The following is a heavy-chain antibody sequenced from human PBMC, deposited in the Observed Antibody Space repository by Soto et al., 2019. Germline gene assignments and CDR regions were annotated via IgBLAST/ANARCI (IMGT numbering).Heavy chain of an antibody. Sequence: GGSLRLSSAASGFTFSSYSMNWVRQAPGKGLEWVSSISSSSSYIYYADSVKGRFTISRDNAKNSLYLQMNSLRAEDTAVYYCARDLLPAAMGIDHDAFDIWGQGTMVTVSS. CDR3: ARDLLPAAMGIDHDAFDI. CDR2: ISSSSSYI. V-gene: IGHV3-21*01. J-gene: IGHJ3*02. CDR1: GFTFSSYS. D-gene: IGHD2-2*01.